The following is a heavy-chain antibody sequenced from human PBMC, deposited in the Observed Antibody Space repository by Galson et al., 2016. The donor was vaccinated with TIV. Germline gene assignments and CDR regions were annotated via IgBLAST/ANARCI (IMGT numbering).Heavy chain of an antibody. Sequence: SVKVSGKASGYIFTDYYIHWVRQAPGQGLEWLGWINPKSGGAIFAQKFQGRVTLTSDTSISTAYMDLSWLTFDDTAVYYCARDDGSTSGSDYWGQGTLVTVSS. D-gene: IGHD3-22*01. CDR2: INPKSGGA. CDR3: ARDDGSTSGSDY. V-gene: IGHV1-2*02. J-gene: IGHJ4*02. CDR1: GYIFTDYY.